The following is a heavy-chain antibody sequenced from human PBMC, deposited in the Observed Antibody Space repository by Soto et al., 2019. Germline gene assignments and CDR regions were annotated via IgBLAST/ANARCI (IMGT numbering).Heavy chain of an antibody. J-gene: IGHJ4*02. CDR2: IYFTGYT. V-gene: IGHV4-59*11. CDR1: GGSLSSHY. Sequence: QVQLQESGPGLVKPSETLSLTCTVSGGSLSSHYWSWIRQSPGKGLEWIGYIYFTGYTNYNPSLKNRVTISVDTSKSQCSLSLNSVTAADTAVYYCATVAMTSPKVFAYWGQGNLVSVSS. D-gene: IGHD2-15*01. CDR3: ATVAMTSPKVFAY.